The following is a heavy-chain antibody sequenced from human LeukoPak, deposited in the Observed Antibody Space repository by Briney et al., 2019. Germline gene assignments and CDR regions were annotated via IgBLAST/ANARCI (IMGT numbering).Heavy chain of an antibody. D-gene: IGHD6-19*01. CDR2: IRYDGSNK. V-gene: IGHV3-30*02. CDR3: AKEKAVAGRGAIDY. CDR1: GFTFSSYS. J-gene: IGHJ4*02. Sequence: GGSLRLSCAASGFTFSSYSMNWVRQAPGKGLEWVAFIRYDGSNKYYADSVKGRFTISRDNSKNTLYLQMNSLRAEDTAVYYCAKEKAVAGRGAIDYWGQGTLVTVSS.